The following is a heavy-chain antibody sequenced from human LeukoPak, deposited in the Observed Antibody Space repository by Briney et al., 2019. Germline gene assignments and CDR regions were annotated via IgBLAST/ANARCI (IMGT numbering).Heavy chain of an antibody. CDR3: AKRAFGENFFDF. CDR2: LSGSGGST. V-gene: IGHV3-23*01. D-gene: IGHD3-10*01. Sequence: GGSLRLSCAASGFTFSSYAMTWVRQAPGKGLQWVSTLSGSGGSTYYTDSVKGRFTTSRDNSKNTLYLQMNSLRAEDTAIYYCAKRAFGENFFDFWGQGTLVTVSS. J-gene: IGHJ4*02. CDR1: GFTFSSYA.